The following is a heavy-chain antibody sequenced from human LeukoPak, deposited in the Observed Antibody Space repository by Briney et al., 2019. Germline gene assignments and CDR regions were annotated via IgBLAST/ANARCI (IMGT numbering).Heavy chain of an antibody. D-gene: IGHD5-18*01. CDR3: ASQPEYSYGPFDY. Sequence: ASVKVSCKASGGTFSSYAISWVRQAPGQGLEWMGRIIPILGIVNYAQKFQGRVTITADKSTSTAYMELSSLRSEDTAVYYCASQPEYSYGPFDYWGQGTLVTVSS. J-gene: IGHJ4*02. V-gene: IGHV1-69*04. CDR1: GGTFSSYA. CDR2: IIPILGIV.